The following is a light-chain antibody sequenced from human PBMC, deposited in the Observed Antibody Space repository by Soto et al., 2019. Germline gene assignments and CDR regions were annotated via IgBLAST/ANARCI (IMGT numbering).Light chain of an antibody. J-gene: IGKJ1*01. Sequence: EIVMTQSPATLSVSPGERATLSCRASQRVSRNLAWYQQKPGRAPRLLIYDASTRAAGIPDRFSGSGSETEFTLTISSLQSEDYAIYYCQQYNNWPPWTFGQGTKVDI. CDR2: DAS. V-gene: IGKV3-15*01. CDR3: QQYNNWPPWT. CDR1: QRVSRN.